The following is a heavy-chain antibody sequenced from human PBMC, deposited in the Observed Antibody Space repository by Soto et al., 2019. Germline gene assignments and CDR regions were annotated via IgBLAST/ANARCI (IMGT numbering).Heavy chain of an antibody. CDR2: ISSSRGYT. D-gene: IGHD1-1*01. Sequence: EVQLVESGGGLVKPGGSLRLSCAASGFTFSTYSMNWVRQAPGKGLEWVSSISSSRGYTSYADSVKGRFTISRDNAKNSLFLQMDSLRDEDTDVYYCARGRSRNTNMDYWGQGTLVTVSS. V-gene: IGHV3-21*02. CDR1: GFTFSTYS. CDR3: ARGRSRNTNMDY. J-gene: IGHJ4*02.